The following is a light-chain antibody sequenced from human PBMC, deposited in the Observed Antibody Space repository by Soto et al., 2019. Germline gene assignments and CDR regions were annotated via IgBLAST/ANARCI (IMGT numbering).Light chain of an antibody. J-gene: IGKJ2*01. Sequence: DIQMTQSPSSLSASVGDRVTITCRASQSISNYLNWYQQKPGKAPKLLIYAASSLQSGVPSRLSGSGSGTDFTLTISSLQPEDSVTYYCQQSYSVPLTFGQGTKLEIK. CDR3: QQSYSVPLT. V-gene: IGKV1-39*01. CDR1: QSISNY. CDR2: AAS.